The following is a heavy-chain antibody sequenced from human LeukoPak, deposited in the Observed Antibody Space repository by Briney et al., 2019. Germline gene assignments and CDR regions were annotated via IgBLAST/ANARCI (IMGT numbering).Heavy chain of an antibody. V-gene: IGHV3-13*01. Sequence: PGGSLRLSCAASGFTLSSYDMHWVRQPTGKGLEWVSGIDIPGNTYYPDSVKGRFTISRDNAKNSLYLQMNSLRAEDTAVYYCARLGELSPDAFDIWGQGTMVTVSS. J-gene: IGHJ3*02. CDR3: ARLGELSPDAFDI. CDR2: IDIPGNT. CDR1: GFTLSSYD. D-gene: IGHD3-16*02.